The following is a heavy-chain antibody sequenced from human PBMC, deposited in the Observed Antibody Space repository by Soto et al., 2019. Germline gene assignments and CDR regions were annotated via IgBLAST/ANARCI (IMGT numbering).Heavy chain of an antibody. V-gene: IGHV4-4*02. CDR2: IYHSGST. Sequence: QVQLQESGPGLVKPSGTLSLTCAVSGGSISSSNWWCWVRQPPGKGLEWIGEIYHSGSTNYNPSRKSRVTKSVDKPKNQFALKLSSVTAADTAVYYCARGGSSGWEEYYFDYWGQGTLVTVSS. CDR3: ARGGSSGWEEYYFDY. J-gene: IGHJ4*02. CDR1: GGSISSSNW. D-gene: IGHD6-19*01.